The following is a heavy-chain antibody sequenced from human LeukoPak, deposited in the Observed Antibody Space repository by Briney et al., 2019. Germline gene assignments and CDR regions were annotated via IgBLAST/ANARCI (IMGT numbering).Heavy chain of an antibody. D-gene: IGHD2-2*01. V-gene: IGHV1-46*01. Sequence: ASVKVSCKASGYTFTNYYIHWIRQAPGQGLEWMGIINPIGGSTRYAQKFQGRVTMTRDTSTSTVYMELSSLRSEDTAVYYCARGYCDSTSCYHEGDYWGQETLVTVSS. CDR2: INPIGGST. J-gene: IGHJ4*02. CDR3: ARGYCDSTSCYHEGDY. CDR1: GYTFTNYY.